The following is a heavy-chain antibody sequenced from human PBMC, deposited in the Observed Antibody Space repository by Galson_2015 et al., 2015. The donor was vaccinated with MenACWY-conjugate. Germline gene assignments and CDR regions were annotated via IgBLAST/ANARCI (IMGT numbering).Heavy chain of an antibody. CDR1: GYSFTSYW. CDR2: IDPSDSYT. D-gene: IGHD4-17*01. J-gene: IGHJ4*02. V-gene: IGHV5-10-1*01. CDR3: ARRDVGDYRYYFDD. Sequence: QSGAEVKKPGESLKISFKGSGYSFTSYWIGWVRQMPGKGLEWMGRIDPSDSYTNYSPSFQGHVTISADKSISTAYLQWSSLKASDTAMYYCARRDVGDYRYYFDDWGQGTLVTVSS.